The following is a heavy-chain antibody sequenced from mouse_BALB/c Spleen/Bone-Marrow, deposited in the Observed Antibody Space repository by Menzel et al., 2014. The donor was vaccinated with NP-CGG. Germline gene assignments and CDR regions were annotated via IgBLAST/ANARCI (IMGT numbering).Heavy chain of an antibody. D-gene: IGHD1-2*01. CDR3: TRPYYGYVGYAY. CDR2: INPSNGGT. CDR1: GYTFTSYY. V-gene: IGHV1S81*02. J-gene: IGHJ3*01. Sequence: SGAELVKPGASVKLSCKASGYTFTSYYMYWVKQRPGQGLEWIGEINPSNGGTNLNEKFKSRATLTVDKSSSTAYMQLSSLTFEDSAIYYCTRPYYGYVGYAYWGQGTQVTVSA.